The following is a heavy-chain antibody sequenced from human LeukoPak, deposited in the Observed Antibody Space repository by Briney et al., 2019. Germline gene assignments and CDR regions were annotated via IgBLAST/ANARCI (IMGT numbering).Heavy chain of an antibody. D-gene: IGHD3-22*01. CDR1: GGSISSYY. Sequence: SETLSLTCTVSGGSISSYYWSWIRQPAGKGLEWIGRIYTSGSTNYNPSLKSRVTMSVDTSKNQLSVKLSSVTAEDTAVYYCAREGLRYDSSGYWSVYYFDYWGQGTLVTVSS. CDR2: IYTSGST. J-gene: IGHJ4*02. CDR3: AREGLRYDSSGYWSVYYFDY. V-gene: IGHV4-4*07.